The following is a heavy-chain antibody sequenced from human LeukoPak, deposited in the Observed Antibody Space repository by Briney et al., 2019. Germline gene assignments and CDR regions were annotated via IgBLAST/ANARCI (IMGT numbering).Heavy chain of an antibody. CDR2: ISSSSYI. D-gene: IGHD2-15*01. CDR1: GFTFSSYS. J-gene: IGHJ5*02. V-gene: IGHV3-21*01. CDR3: AVGYCSGGSCYPA. Sequence: GGSLRLSCAASGFTFSSYSMNWVRQAPGKGLEWVSSISSSSYIYYADSVKGRFTISRDNAKNSLYLQMNSLRAEDTAVYYCAVGYCSGGSCYPAWGQGTLVTVSS.